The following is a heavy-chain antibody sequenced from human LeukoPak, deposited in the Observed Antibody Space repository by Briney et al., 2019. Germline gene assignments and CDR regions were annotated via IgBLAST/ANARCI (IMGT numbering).Heavy chain of an antibody. Sequence: PGGSLRLSCAASRFSFSSYGMHWVRQAPGKGLEWVAFIRYDAANKYYADSVKGRFTISRDNSKNILYLQMNSLRAEDTAVYYCARESSESFDIWGQGTVVTVSS. CDR3: ARESSESFDI. J-gene: IGHJ3*02. CDR1: RFSFSSYG. D-gene: IGHD6-25*01. CDR2: IRYDAANK. V-gene: IGHV3-30*02.